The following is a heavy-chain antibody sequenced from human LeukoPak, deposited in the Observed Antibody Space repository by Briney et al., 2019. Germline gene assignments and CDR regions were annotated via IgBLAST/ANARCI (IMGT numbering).Heavy chain of an antibody. CDR1: GFTSTSYT. Sequence: GGSLRLSCAASGFTSTSYTMRAGRQAPGKGLEWVAVISYDGSNKYYADSVKGRFTISRDNSKNTLYLQMNSLRAEDTAVYYCAKDRDWYYFDDWGQGTLVTVSS. D-gene: IGHD5-24*01. J-gene: IGHJ4*02. V-gene: IGHV3-30*18. CDR2: ISYDGSNK. CDR3: AKDRDWYYFDD.